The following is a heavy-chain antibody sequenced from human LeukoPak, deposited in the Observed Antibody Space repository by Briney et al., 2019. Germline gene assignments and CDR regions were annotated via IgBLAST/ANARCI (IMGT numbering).Heavy chain of an antibody. V-gene: IGHV4-59*01. CDR3: ARDPIMDV. J-gene: IGHJ6*02. CDR2: INYSGST. CDR1: GDSISSSY. Sequence: SETLSLTCTVSGDSISSSYWSWIRQPPGKGLEWIGYINYSGSTNYSPSLKSRVTISVDTSKNQFSLKLSSVTAADTAVYYCARDPIMDVWGQGTTVTVSS.